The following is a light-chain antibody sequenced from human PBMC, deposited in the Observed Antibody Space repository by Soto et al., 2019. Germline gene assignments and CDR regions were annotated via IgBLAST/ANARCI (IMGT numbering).Light chain of an antibody. CDR3: QQYGSSQYT. J-gene: IGKJ2*01. CDR1: QSVNNNY. Sequence: EIVLTQSPGTLSLSPGERATLSCRASQSVNNNYLAWYQQKPGQAPRLLIYGASSRATGIPDRFSGSGSGTDFNLTISRLEPEDFAVYYWQQYGSSQYTFGQGTQLEIK. CDR2: GAS. V-gene: IGKV3-20*01.